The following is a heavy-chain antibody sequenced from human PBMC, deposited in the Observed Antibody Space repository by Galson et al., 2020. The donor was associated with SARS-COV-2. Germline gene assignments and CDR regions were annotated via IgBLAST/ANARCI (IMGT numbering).Heavy chain of an antibody. CDR3: ARDRNFGFHFYVLDA. Sequence: GGSLRLSCVVSAFTFSDHAMHWVRQAPGKGLEWVALIRFDGRDQKYADSVKGRFTISRDNSKNTLFLQMNSLRVEDTAVYYCARDRNFGFHFYVLDAWGQGTTVTVSS. D-gene: IGHD2-21*01. CDR2: IRFDGRDQ. CDR1: AFTFSDHA. J-gene: IGHJ6*02. V-gene: IGHV3-30*02.